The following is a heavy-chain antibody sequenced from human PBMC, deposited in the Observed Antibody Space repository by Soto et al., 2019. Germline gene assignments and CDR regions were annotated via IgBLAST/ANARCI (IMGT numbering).Heavy chain of an antibody. CDR2: ISAYNGNT. V-gene: IGHV1-18*01. CDR1: GYTFTSYG. J-gene: IGHJ5*02. Sequence: ASVKVSCKASGYTFTSYGISWVRQAPGQGLEWMGWISAYNGNTNYAQKLQGRVTMTTDTSTSTAYMELRSLRSDDTAVYYCARVRFLEWKYWFDPWGQGTLVTVSS. D-gene: IGHD3-3*01. CDR3: ARVRFLEWKYWFDP.